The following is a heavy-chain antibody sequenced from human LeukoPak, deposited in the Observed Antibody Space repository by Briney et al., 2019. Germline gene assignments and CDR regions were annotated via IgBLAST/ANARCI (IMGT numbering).Heavy chain of an antibody. J-gene: IGHJ4*02. CDR3: ARDGGYSYGYWFDY. CDR2: ISSSSSYI. V-gene: IGHV3-21*01. Sequence: GGSLRLSCAASGFTFSSYSMNWVRQAPGKGLEWVSSISSSSSYIYYADSVKGRFTISRDNAKNSLYLQMNSLRAEDTAMYYCARDGGYSYGYWFDYWGQGTLVTVSS. D-gene: IGHD5-18*01. CDR1: GFTFSSYS.